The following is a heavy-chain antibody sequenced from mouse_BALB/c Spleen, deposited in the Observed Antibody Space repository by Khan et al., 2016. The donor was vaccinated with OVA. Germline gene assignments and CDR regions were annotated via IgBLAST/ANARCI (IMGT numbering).Heavy chain of an antibody. CDR3: SRSGYGSFAY. CDR1: GYTFTSYL. CDR2: IFPSDNYT. J-gene: IGHJ3*01. D-gene: IGHD2-10*02. Sequence: QVQLQQSGAELVRPGASVKLSCKASGYTFTSYLINWVKQRPGQGLEWIGNIFPSDNYTNYIHKFKDDATLTVDKSSSTASMQLSSPTCEDAAVYYCSRSGYGSFAYWGQETLVTVSA. V-gene: IGHV1-69*02.